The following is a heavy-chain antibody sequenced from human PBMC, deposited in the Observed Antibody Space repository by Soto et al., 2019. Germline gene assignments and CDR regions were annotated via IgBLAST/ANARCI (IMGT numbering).Heavy chain of an antibody. Sequence: QVQLVESGGGVVQPGRSLRLSCAASGFTFSSYGMHWVRQAPGKGLEWVAVIWYDGSNKYYADSVKGRFTISRDNSKNTLYLQMNSLRAEDTAVYYCARDSPGIANHIDYWGQGTLVTVSS. D-gene: IGHD6-13*01. J-gene: IGHJ4*02. CDR1: GFTFSSYG. CDR3: ARDSPGIANHIDY. CDR2: IWYDGSNK. V-gene: IGHV3-33*01.